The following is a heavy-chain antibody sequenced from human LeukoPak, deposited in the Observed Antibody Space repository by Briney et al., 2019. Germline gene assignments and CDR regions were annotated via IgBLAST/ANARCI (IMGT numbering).Heavy chain of an antibody. J-gene: IGHJ4*02. CDR3: ATTRPITRGYTYGPFDY. CDR2: IYYTGST. CDR1: GGSISSSSYY. Sequence: SEALSLTCTVSGGSISSSSYYWGWIRHPPGRGLEWIGSIYYTGSTYYNPPLKSRVTISVDTSKNQFSLKLTSVTAADRAVYDGATTRPITRGYTYGPFDYWGQGTLVTVSS. V-gene: IGHV4-39*07. D-gene: IGHD6-13*01.